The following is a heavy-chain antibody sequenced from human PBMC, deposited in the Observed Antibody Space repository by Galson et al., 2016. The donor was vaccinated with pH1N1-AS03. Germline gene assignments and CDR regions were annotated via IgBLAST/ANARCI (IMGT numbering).Heavy chain of an antibody. CDR2: INPKRGGT. Sequence: SVKVSCKASGYTFTDYYIHWVRQAPGQALEWMGRINPKRGGTNYSQRLQGRVAMTRDTSVSTAYMDLIRLRSDDTAVYYCARETRLNMDRGPTFFFDYWGQGSLVTVSS. CDR1: GYTFTDYY. V-gene: IGHV1-2*06. CDR3: ARETRLNMDRGPTFFFDY. J-gene: IGHJ4*02. D-gene: IGHD3-10*01.